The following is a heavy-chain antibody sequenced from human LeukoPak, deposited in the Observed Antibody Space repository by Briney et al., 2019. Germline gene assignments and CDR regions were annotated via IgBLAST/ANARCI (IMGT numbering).Heavy chain of an antibody. J-gene: IGHJ4*02. CDR3: AKDRSSWYYPFDY. V-gene: IGHV3-23*01. Sequence: GGSLRLSCEVSGVTFSSDAMRWVREAPGRGVGWVSVICVGGHNSYYAHSGRGRFTISTDNSKNTVYLQMHSLRAEDAAVYYCAKDRSSWYYPFDYWGQGSLVTVSS. CDR1: GVTFSSDA. D-gene: IGHD6-13*01. CDR2: ICVGGHNS.